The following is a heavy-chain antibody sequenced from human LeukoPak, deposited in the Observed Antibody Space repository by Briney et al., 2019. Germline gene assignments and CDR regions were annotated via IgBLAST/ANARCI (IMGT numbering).Heavy chain of an antibody. CDR2: ISSSSSYI. J-gene: IGHJ4*02. CDR1: GFTFSSYS. Sequence: GGSLRLSCAASGFTFSSYSMNWVRQAPGKGLEWVSSISSSSSYIYYADSVKGRFTISRDNAKNSLYLQMNSLRAEDTAVYYCARDNRLLISSSTNFDYWGQGTLVTVSS. D-gene: IGHD6-6*01. CDR3: ARDNRLLISSSTNFDY. V-gene: IGHV3-21*01.